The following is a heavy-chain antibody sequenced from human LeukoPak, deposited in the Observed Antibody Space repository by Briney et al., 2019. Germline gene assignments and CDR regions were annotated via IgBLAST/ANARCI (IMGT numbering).Heavy chain of an antibody. J-gene: IGHJ3*02. CDR3: ARRGGSYLPYDALDI. V-gene: IGHV5-51*01. D-gene: IGHD3-16*02. Sequence: AEALKISCKGSGYSITSYWIGWVRQMPGKGLEWMGIIYPGDCDTRYSPSFQDHVTISADKAISTAYLQWSSRKASDTAMYYCARRGGSYLPYDALDIWGQGTMVTVSS. CDR2: IYPGDCDT. CDR1: GYSITSYW.